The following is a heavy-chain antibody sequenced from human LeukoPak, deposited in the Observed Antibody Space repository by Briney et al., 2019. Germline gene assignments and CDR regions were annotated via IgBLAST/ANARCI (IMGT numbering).Heavy chain of an antibody. Sequence: PGGSLRLSCSASGFTFSSYVMTWVRQAPGQGLEWVSAISGSGDDTYYADSVKGRFTISRDNSKNTLYLQMNSLRAEDTAVYYCAKKEAMIRRVPYYYDFWGQGTLVTVSS. CDR2: ISGSGDDT. CDR3: AKKEAMIRRVPYYYDF. J-gene: IGHJ4*02. D-gene: IGHD3-10*01. CDR1: GFTFSSYV. V-gene: IGHV3-23*01.